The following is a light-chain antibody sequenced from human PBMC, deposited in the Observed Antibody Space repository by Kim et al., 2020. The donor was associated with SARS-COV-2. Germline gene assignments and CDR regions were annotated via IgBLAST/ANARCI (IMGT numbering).Light chain of an antibody. CDR1: SSNIGADYD. CDR3: QSYDAGLNDLVV. V-gene: IGLV1-40*01. Sequence: QSVLTQPPSVSGAPGQRITISCTGSSSNIGADYDVHWYQQLPGAAPKLLIYGNTNRPSGVPDRFSASKSGTSASLAITGLQAEDEADYYCQSYDAGLNDLVVFGGGTQLTVL. CDR2: GNT. J-gene: IGLJ2*01.